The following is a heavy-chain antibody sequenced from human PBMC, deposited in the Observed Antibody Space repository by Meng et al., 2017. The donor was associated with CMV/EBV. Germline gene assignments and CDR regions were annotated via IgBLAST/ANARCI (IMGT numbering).Heavy chain of an antibody. Sequence: SETLSLTCTVSGGSISSSSYYWGWIRQPPGKGLEWIGSIYYSGSTYYNPSLKSRVTISVDTSKNQFSLKLSSVTAADTAVYYCARGPMVRGVIGYYYYGMDVWGQGTTVTVS. CDR1: GGSISSSSYY. D-gene: IGHD3-10*01. CDR3: ARGPMVRGVIGYYYYGMDV. V-gene: IGHV4-39*07. CDR2: IYYSGST. J-gene: IGHJ6*02.